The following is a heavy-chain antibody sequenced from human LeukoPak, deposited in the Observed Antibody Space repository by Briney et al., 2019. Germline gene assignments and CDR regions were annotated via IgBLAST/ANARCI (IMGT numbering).Heavy chain of an antibody. Sequence: SGTLSLTCAVSGASISSSNWWSWVRQPPGKGLEWIGEIYHSGSTNYNPSLKSRATISFYTSKNQFSLRLSSVTAADTAVYFCARDVEMSTVGSYFYAMDVWGQGTTVTVSS. CDR3: ARDVEMSTVGSYFYAMDV. D-gene: IGHD5-24*01. J-gene: IGHJ6*02. CDR1: GASISSSNW. CDR2: IYHSGST. V-gene: IGHV4-4*02.